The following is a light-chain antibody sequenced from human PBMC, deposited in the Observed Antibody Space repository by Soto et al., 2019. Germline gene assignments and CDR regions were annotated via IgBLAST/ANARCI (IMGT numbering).Light chain of an antibody. V-gene: IGLV1-40*01. CDR1: SSNIGAGCD. Sequence: QSVLTQPPSVSGAPGQRVTISCTGSSSNIGAGCDVHWYQQLPGTAPKLLIYANNNRPSGVPDRFSGSKSGTSASLAITGLQAEDEADYYCQSYDSSLSVGFGGGTQRTVL. J-gene: IGLJ2*01. CDR2: ANN. CDR3: QSYDSSLSVG.